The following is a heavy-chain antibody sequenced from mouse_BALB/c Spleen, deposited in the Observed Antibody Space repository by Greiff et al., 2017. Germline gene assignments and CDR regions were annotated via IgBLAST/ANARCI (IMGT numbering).Heavy chain of an antibody. CDR2: IDPSDSYT. J-gene: IGHJ3*01. CDR3: ARSRGNYVWFAY. CDR1: GYTFTSYW. V-gene: IGHV1-69*02. Sequence: QVQLQQPGAELVKPGASVKLSCKASGYTFTSYWMHWVKQRPGQGLEWIGEIDPSDSYTNYNQKFKGKATLTVYKSSSTAYMQLSSLTSEDSAVYYCARSRGNYVWFAYWGQGTLVTVSA. D-gene: IGHD2-1*01.